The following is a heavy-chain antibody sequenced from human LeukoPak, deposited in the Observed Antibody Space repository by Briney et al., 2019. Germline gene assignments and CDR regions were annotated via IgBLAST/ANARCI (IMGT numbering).Heavy chain of an antibody. J-gene: IGHJ4*02. Sequence: GGSLRLSCAASGFTFSSYWMSWVRQAPGKGLEWVANIKQDGSEKYYVDSVKGRFTISRDNAKNSLYLQMNSLRAEDTAVYYCARDGIVATEGGFDYWGQGTLVTVSS. CDR2: IKQDGSEK. CDR1: GFTFSSYW. V-gene: IGHV3-7*01. D-gene: IGHD5-12*01. CDR3: ARDGIVATEGGFDY.